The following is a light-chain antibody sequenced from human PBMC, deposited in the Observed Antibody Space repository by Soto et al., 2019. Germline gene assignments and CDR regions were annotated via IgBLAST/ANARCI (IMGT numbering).Light chain of an antibody. J-gene: IGKJ5*01. CDR1: QSVSSN. Sequence: EIVMTQSPATLSVSPGERATLSCMASQSVSSNLAWYQQKPGQAPRLLIYGASIRATGIPARFSGSGSGTEFTLTISSLQSEDFAVYYCQQYNNWPATFGQGTRLEIK. V-gene: IGKV3D-15*01. CDR3: QQYNNWPAT. CDR2: GAS.